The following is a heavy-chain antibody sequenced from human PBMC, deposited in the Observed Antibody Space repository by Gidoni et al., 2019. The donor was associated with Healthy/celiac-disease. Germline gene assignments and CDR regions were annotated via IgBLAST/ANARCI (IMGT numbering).Heavy chain of an antibody. D-gene: IGHD5-12*01. Sequence: QVQLVQSGAEVKKPGSSVKVSGQASGGPLRPDASRWVRQAPGQGLEWMGGIIPIFGTANYAQKFQGRVTITADESTSTAYMELSSLRSEDTAVYYCAREVDIVATRASNWFDPWGQGTLVTVSS. CDR3: AREVDIVATRASNWFDP. J-gene: IGHJ5*02. V-gene: IGHV1-69*01. CDR1: GGPLRPDA. CDR2: IIPIFGTA.